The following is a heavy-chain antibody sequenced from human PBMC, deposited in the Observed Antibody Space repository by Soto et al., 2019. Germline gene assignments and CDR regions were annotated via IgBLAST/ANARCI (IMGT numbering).Heavy chain of an antibody. Sequence: GGSLRLSCVASGYTFNSHEMNWIRQTPGKRLEWISSVSGSGTTKYADSVKGRFTISRDNAHKSIYLQMNSLRVEDTGVYYCARGGIHWGQGALVTVSP. CDR1: GYTFNSHE. J-gene: IGHJ4*02. CDR3: ARGGIH. V-gene: IGHV3-48*03. D-gene: IGHD6-13*01. CDR2: VSGSGTT.